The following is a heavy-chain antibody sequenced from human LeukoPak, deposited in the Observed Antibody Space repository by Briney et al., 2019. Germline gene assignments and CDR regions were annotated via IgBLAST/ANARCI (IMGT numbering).Heavy chain of an antibody. CDR2: ISTTSSYI. Sequence: PGGSLRLSCAASGFTFSSYSMNWVRQAPGKGLEWVSSISTTSSYIYYADSVKGRFTISRDNAKNSLYLQMNSLRVEDTAVYYCARDPLRYLRVGHYDYWGQGTLVAVSS. CDR1: GFTFSSYS. V-gene: IGHV3-21*01. CDR3: ARDPLRYLRVGHYDY. D-gene: IGHD3-9*01. J-gene: IGHJ4*02.